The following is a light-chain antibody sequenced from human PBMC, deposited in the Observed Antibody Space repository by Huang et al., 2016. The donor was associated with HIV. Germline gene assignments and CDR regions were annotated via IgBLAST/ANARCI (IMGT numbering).Light chain of an antibody. J-gene: IGKJ5*01. CDR3: QQYGSSPST. Sequence: EIVLTQSPATLSLSPGESATLSCGASQSFSSSYLAWYQQKSGLAPRLLIYDASSRATGIPDRFSGSGSGTDFTLTISRLEPEDFAVYYCQQYGSSPSTFGQGTRLEIK. V-gene: IGKV3D-20*01. CDR1: QSFSSSY. CDR2: DAS.